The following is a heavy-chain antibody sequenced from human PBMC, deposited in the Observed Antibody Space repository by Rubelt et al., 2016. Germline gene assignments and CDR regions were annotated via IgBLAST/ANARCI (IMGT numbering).Heavy chain of an antibody. V-gene: IGHV3-30*04. CDR1: GFTFSSYA. D-gene: IGHD6-13*01. Sequence: QVQLVESGGGVVQPGRSLRLSCAASGFTFSSYAMHWVRQAPGKGLEWVAVISYDGSNKYYADSVKGRFTISRDNSKNTLYLQMNSLRAEDTAVYYCARDREQQLILFDYWGQGTLVTVSS. J-gene: IGHJ4*02. CDR3: ARDREQQLILFDY. CDR2: ISYDGSNK.